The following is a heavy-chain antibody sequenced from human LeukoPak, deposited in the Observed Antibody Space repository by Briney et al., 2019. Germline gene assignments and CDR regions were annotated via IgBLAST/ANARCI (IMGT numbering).Heavy chain of an antibody. V-gene: IGHV3-23*01. CDR3: AKGTRAGADPFDY. CDR1: GFTFSSYA. D-gene: IGHD1-26*01. J-gene: IGHJ4*02. Sequence: PGGSLRLSCAASGFTFSSYAMTWVRQAPGKGLEWVSAISGSGGSTYYADSVKGRFTISRDNSKNTLYLQMSSLRAEDTAVYYCAKGTRAGADPFDYWGQGTLVTVSS. CDR2: ISGSGGST.